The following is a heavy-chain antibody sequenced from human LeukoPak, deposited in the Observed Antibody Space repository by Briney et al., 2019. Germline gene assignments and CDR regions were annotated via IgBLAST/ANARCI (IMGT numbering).Heavy chain of an antibody. J-gene: IGHJ4*02. CDR1: GFTFSTYV. V-gene: IGHV3-23*01. Sequence: GGSLRLSCGASGFTFSTYVMSWVRQAPGKGLEWVSTITTSDGNTYYADSVKGRFTVSRDNSKNTLFLQMNSLRAEDTAVYYCAKDGGLWVSAHWGDSWGRGTLVTVSS. CDR2: ITTSDGNT. CDR3: AKDGGLWVSAHWGDS. D-gene: IGHD7-27*01.